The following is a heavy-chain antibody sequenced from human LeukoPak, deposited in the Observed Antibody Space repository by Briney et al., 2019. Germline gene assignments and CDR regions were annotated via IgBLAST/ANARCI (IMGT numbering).Heavy chain of an antibody. Sequence: SQTLSLTCAISGDSVSSNSAAWNWIRQSPSRGLEWLGRTYYRSKWYNDYAVSVKSRITINPDTSKNQFSLQLNSVTPEDTAVYYCARDLVHSSGWYTGTYYYYGMDVWGQGTTVTVSS. J-gene: IGHJ6*02. V-gene: IGHV6-1*01. CDR2: TYYRSKWYN. D-gene: IGHD6-19*01. CDR1: GDSVSSNSAA. CDR3: ARDLVHSSGWYTGTYYYYGMDV.